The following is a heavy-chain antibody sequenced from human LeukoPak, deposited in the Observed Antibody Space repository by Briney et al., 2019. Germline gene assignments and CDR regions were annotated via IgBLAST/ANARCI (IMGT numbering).Heavy chain of an antibody. CDR2: IYPGDSDT. D-gene: IGHD3-22*01. Sequence: PGESLKISCKGSGYSFTSYWIGWVRQMPGKGLEWMGIIYPGDSDTRYSPSFQGQVTISADKSIGTAYLQWSSLKASDTAMYYCARQSSSGYYYYYYGMDVWGQGTTVTVSS. CDR1: GYSFTSYW. J-gene: IGHJ6*02. V-gene: IGHV5-51*01. CDR3: ARQSSSGYYYYYYGMDV.